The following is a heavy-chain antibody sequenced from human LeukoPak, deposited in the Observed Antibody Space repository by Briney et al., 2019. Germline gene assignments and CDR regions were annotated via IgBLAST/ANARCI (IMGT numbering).Heavy chain of an antibody. V-gene: IGHV1-69*02. J-gene: IGHJ5*02. CDR1: GGTFSSYT. D-gene: IGHD5-18*01. CDR2: IIPILGIA. Sequence: SVKVSCKASGGTFSSYTISWVRQAPGQGLEWMGRIIPILGIANYAQKSQGRVTITADKSTSTAYMELSSLRSEDTAVYYCASRGYSYGTNWFDPWGQGTLVTVSS. CDR3: ASRGYSYGTNWFDP.